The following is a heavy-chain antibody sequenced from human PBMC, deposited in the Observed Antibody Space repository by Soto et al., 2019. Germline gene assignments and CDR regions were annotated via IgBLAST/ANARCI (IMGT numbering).Heavy chain of an antibody. CDR1: ELTFSNAW. CDR2: IKSKTDGGTT. D-gene: IGHD6-19*01. Sequence: PGVSLCLSCAASELTFSNAWISGARQAPGKGLEWVGRIKSKTDGGTTDYAAPVKGRFTISRDDSKNTLYLQMNSLKTEDTAVYYCTTDSSGWKAFPFDYWAQGTLVTVSS. CDR3: TTDSSGWKAFPFDY. V-gene: IGHV3-15*01. J-gene: IGHJ4*02.